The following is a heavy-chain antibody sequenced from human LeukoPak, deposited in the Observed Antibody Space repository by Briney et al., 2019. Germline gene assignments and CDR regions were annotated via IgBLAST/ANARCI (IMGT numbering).Heavy chain of an antibody. CDR2: MNPNSGNT. J-gene: IGHJ4*02. V-gene: IGHV1-8*01. D-gene: IGHD2-15*01. CDR1: GYTFTSYD. Sequence: ASVKVSCKASGYTFTSYDINWVRQATGQGLEWMGWMNPNSGNTGYAQKFQDRVTITRGTSASTAYMELSSLRSEDTAVYYCARVSVVAAYFDYWGQGTLVTVSS. CDR3: ARVSVVAAYFDY.